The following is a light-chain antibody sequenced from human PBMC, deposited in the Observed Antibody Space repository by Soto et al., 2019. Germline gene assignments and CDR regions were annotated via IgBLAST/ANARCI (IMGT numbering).Light chain of an antibody. V-gene: IGKV1-27*01. CDR1: QGINNY. CDR3: QKYNSAPLT. Sequence: DIPMTQSPSSLSASGGDRFTITCLASQGINNYLAWYQQKPGKVPKLLIHAASTLQSGVPSRFSGSGSGTDFTLTIRSLQPEDVATYYCQKYNSAPLTFGGGSKVDIK. J-gene: IGKJ4*01. CDR2: AAS.